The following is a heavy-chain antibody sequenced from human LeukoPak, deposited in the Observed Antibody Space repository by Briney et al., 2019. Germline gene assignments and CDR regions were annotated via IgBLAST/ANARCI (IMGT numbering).Heavy chain of an antibody. Sequence: SVKVSCKASGYTFTSYGISWVRQAPGQGLEWMGGIIPIFGTANYAQKFQGRVTITADKSTSTAYMELSSLRSEDTAVYYCARDSYSSGWYRGYYYYMDVWGKGTTITVSS. J-gene: IGHJ6*03. V-gene: IGHV1-69*06. D-gene: IGHD6-19*01. CDR2: IIPIFGTA. CDR3: ARDSYSSGWYRGYYYYMDV. CDR1: GYTFTSYG.